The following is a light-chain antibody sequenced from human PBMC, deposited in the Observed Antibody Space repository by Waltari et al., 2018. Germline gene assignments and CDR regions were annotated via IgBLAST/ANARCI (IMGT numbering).Light chain of an antibody. V-gene: IGLV1-47*01. CDR2: RSN. CDR3: ASWDESHYV. CDR1: ISNLGSND. Sequence: QSVLTQPPSASETPGQRVIISCSGSISNLGSNDLYLYPQLPGTAPKLLIYRSNQRPSGVPDRFSCSKSGTSAYLAISGLRSEDEGVYYCASWDESHYVFGSGTRVTVV. J-gene: IGLJ1*01.